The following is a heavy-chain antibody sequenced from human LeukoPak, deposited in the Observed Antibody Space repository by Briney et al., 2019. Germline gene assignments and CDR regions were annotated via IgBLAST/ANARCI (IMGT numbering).Heavy chain of an antibody. CDR3: ARRDDWSDFDY. J-gene: IGHJ4*02. CDR2: ISSSSSTI. Sequence: GGSLRLSCAASGFTFSSYSMNWVRQAPGKGLEWVSYISSSSSTIYYADSVKGRFTISRDNAKNSLHLQMNSLRAEDTAVYYCARRDDWSDFDYWGQGTLVTVSS. V-gene: IGHV3-48*01. CDR1: GFTFSSYS. D-gene: IGHD3-9*01.